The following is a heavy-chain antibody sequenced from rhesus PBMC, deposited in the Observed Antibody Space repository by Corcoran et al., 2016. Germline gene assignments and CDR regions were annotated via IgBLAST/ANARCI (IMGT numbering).Heavy chain of an antibody. CDR3: ARDPGTVGDY. V-gene: IGHV4-76*01. CDR2: IYGSSGST. J-gene: IGHJ4*01. Sequence: QVQLQESGPGVVKPSETLSLTCAVSGYSISSGYDWSWIRQAPGKGLEWIGYIYGSSGSTNYKPSLKNRVTMSKDTSKNQFSLKLSSVTAADTAVYYCARDPGTVGDYWGQGVLVTGSS. D-gene: IGHD5-24*01. CDR1: GYSISSGYD.